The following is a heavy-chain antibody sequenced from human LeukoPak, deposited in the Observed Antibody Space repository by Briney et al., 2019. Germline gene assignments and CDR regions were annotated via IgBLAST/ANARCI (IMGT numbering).Heavy chain of an antibody. CDR3: ARDLDDYYGSGSYNPGPH. D-gene: IGHD3-10*01. V-gene: IGHV3-30*04. CDR1: GFTFSSYA. J-gene: IGHJ4*02. Sequence: PGGSLRLSCAASGFTFSSYAMHWVRQAPGKGLEWVAVISYDGSNKYYADSVKGRFTISRDNSKNTLYLQMNSLRAEDTAVYYCARDLDDYYGSGSYNPGPHWGQGTLVTVSS. CDR2: ISYDGSNK.